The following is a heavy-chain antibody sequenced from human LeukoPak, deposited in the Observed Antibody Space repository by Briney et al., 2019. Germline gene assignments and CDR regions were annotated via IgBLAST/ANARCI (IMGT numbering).Heavy chain of an antibody. CDR1: GGSISSSSYY. Sequence: SETLSLTCTVSGGSISSSSYYWGWIRQPPGKGLEWIGSIYYGGSTYYNPSLKSRVTISVDASKNQFSLKLSSVTAADTAVYYCARRSGGNTSLAKRFDYWGQGTLVTVSS. CDR2: IYYGGST. D-gene: IGHD4-23*01. CDR3: ARRSGGNTSLAKRFDY. V-gene: IGHV4-39*01. J-gene: IGHJ4*02.